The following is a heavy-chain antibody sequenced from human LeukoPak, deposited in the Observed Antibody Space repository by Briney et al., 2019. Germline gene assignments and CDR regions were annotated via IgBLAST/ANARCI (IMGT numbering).Heavy chain of an antibody. D-gene: IGHD3-16*01. J-gene: IGHJ5*02. Sequence: GGSLRLSCAASGFTFSSYGMHWVRQAPGKGLEWVAVISYDGSNKYYADSVKGRFTISRDNSKNTLYLQMNSLRAEDTAVYYCAKVGGRGYNWFDPWGQGTLVTVSS. CDR2: ISYDGSNK. CDR3: AKVGGRGYNWFDP. CDR1: GFTFSSYG. V-gene: IGHV3-30*18.